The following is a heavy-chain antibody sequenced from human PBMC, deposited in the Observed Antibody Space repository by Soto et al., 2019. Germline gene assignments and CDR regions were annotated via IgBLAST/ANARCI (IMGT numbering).Heavy chain of an antibody. J-gene: IGHJ4*02. D-gene: IGHD3-22*01. CDR3: ARLLTAYYHFYS. CDR1: GGSVSGYY. Sequence: SETLSLTCTVSGGSVSGYYWSWIRQPPGNALEWIAYIYDSGTTNYNPSLKSRVTISVDRSKNQFSLKLTSVTAADTAVYYCARLLTAYYHFYSWGLGTLVTV. V-gene: IGHV4-59*02. CDR2: IYDSGTT.